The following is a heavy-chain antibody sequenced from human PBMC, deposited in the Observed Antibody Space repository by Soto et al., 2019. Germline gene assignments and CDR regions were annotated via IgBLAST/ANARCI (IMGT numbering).Heavy chain of an antibody. J-gene: IGHJ6*04. V-gene: IGHV1-3*01. CDR2: IHGGTGNT. CDR3: ARDEDV. Sequence: QVQLVQSVAEVRKPGASVKISCTASGYTFTAYAIHCVRQAPGQGLEWMGWIHGGTGNTRYSQKFQDRVTLTRDTSANTAYMELPSLRSEDTAVDDCARDEDVWGKGTTVTVSS. CDR1: GYTFTAYA.